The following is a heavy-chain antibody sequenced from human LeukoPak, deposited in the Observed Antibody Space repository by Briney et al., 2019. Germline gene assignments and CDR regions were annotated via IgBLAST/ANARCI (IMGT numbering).Heavy chain of an antibody. CDR2: ISYDGSNK. CDR3: AKGLWFGEQWGRSYFYGMDV. D-gene: IGHD3-10*01. Sequence: GRSLRLSCAASAFTLSSHGMHWVRQAPGKGLEWVAFISYDGSNKYYADSVKGRFTISRDNSKNTLYLQMNSLRAEDTAVYYCAKGLWFGEQWGRSYFYGMDVWGQGTTVTVSS. J-gene: IGHJ6*02. V-gene: IGHV3-30*18. CDR1: AFTLSSHG.